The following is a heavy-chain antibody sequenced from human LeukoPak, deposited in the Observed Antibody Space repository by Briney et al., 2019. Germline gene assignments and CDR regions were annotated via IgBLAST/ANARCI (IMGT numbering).Heavy chain of an antibody. CDR3: ARTGYSSSWYGRVY. Sequence: SETLSLTCTVSGGSISSGGYYWSWIRQPPGKGLEWIGYIYHSGSTYYNPSLKSRVTISVDRSKNQFSLKLSSVTAADTAVYYCARTGYSSSWYGRVYWGQGTLVTVSS. CDR2: IYHSGST. D-gene: IGHD6-13*01. J-gene: IGHJ4*02. V-gene: IGHV4-30-2*01. CDR1: GGSISSGGYY.